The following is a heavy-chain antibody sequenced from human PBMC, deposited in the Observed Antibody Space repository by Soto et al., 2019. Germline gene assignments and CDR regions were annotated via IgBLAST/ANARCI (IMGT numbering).Heavy chain of an antibody. D-gene: IGHD3-3*01. Sequence: QVQLVESGGGLVKPGGSLRLSCAASGFTFSDYYMSWIRQAPGKGLEWVSYISSSGNTIYHADSVKGRFTISRDNAKKLLSLQMNSLRADDTAVYYCARRALITIFGVVIPDDAFDIWGQGTMVTVSS. J-gene: IGHJ3*02. CDR3: ARRALITIFGVVIPDDAFDI. CDR1: GFTFSDYY. V-gene: IGHV3-11*01. CDR2: ISSSGNTI.